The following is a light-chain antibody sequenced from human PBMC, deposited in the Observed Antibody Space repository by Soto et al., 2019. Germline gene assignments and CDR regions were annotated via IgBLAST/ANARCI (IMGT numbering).Light chain of an antibody. CDR3: CSYAGSSTWV. J-gene: IGLJ3*02. V-gene: IGLV2-23*01. CDR2: EGS. Sequence: QSALTQPASVSGSPGQSITISCTGTSSDVGSYNFVSWYQQHPGKAPKLMIHEGSERPSGVSNRFSGSKSGNTASLTISGLQAEDEADYYCCSYAGSSTWVFGGGTKLTVL. CDR1: SSDVGSYNF.